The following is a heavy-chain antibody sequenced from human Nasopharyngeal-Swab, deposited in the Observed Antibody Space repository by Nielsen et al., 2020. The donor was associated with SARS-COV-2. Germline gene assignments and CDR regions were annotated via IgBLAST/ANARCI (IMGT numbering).Heavy chain of an antibody. J-gene: IGHJ4*02. V-gene: IGHV1-46*01. CDR1: GFTFTSYY. D-gene: IGHD2-21*02. Sequence: ASVKVSCKASGFTFTSYYFNWVRQAPGQGLEWMGMIDPFSGGTSYAQRFQGRITVTRDTSTSTVFMEVRSLTSEDTAVYYCTRDQGGGDPYDSWGQGTLVTVSS. CDR2: IDPFSGGT. CDR3: TRDQGGGDPYDS.